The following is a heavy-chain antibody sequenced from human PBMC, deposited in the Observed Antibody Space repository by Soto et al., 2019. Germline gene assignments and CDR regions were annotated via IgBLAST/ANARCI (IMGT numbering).Heavy chain of an antibody. V-gene: IGHV4-30-2*01. J-gene: IGHJ6*02. CDR1: GGSISSGGYS. Sequence: SETLSLTCAVSGGSISSGGYSCSWIRQPPGKGLEWIGYIYHSGSTYYNPSLKSRVTISVDRSKNQFSLKLSSVTAADTAVYYCARTRSSSWYYYYYGLDVWGQGTTVTVSS. CDR3: ARTRSSSWYYYYYGLDV. CDR2: IYHSGST. D-gene: IGHD6-13*01.